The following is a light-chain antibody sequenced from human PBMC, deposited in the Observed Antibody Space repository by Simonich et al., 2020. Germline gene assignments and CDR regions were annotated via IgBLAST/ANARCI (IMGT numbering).Light chain of an antibody. CDR2: RNN. V-gene: IGLV1-47*01. J-gene: IGLJ2*01. CDR1: SSNIGSNY. CDR3: CSYAGSSTFVV. Sequence: QSVLTQPPSASGTPGQRVTISCSGSSSNIGSNYVYWYQQLPGTAPKLLIYRNNQRPSGGPDRCSGSKSGNTASRTISGLQAEDEADYYCCSYAGSSTFVVFGGGTKLTVL.